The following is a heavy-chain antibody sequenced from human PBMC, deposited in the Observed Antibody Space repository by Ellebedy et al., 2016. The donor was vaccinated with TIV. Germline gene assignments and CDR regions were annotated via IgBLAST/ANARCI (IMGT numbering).Heavy chain of an antibody. V-gene: IGHV4-38-2*02. CDR1: GYSVSNDYC. CDR2: FHSGST. Sequence: MPSETLSLTCTVPGYSVSNDYCWGWVRQPPGKGLEWLGIFHSGSTYYDPSLKSRVTISLDTSKNQFSLKVTSMTAADTAVCYCARHSRPSYGGDFYWYFDLWGRGTLVTVSS. CDR3: ARHSRPSYGGDFYWYFDL. D-gene: IGHD4-23*01. J-gene: IGHJ2*01.